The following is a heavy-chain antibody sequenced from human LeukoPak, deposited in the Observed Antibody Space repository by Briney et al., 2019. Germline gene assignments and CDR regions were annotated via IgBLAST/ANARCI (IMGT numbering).Heavy chain of an antibody. J-gene: IGHJ4*02. CDR2: ISSSSSYI. CDR3: ARVQAAGYYGSGSYYPWFY. V-gene: IGHV3-21*01. D-gene: IGHD3-10*01. Sequence: GSLRLSCAASGFTFSSYAMSWVRQAPGKGLEWVSSISSSSSYIYYADSVKGRFTISRDNAKNSLYLQMNSLRAEDTAVYYCARVQAAGYYGSGSYYPWFYWGQGTLVTVSS. CDR1: GFTFSSYA.